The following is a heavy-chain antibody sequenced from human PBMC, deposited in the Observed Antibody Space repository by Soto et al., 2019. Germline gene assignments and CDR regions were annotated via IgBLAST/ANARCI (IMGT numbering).Heavy chain of an antibody. CDR2: INPADDTT. V-gene: IGHV1-46*01. CDR1: GYTFTSQY. J-gene: IGHJ4*01. D-gene: IGHD1-26*01. CDR3: ARVLQGRGRDDY. Sequence: GASVKVSCKAFGYTFTSQYIHWVRQALGQGLEWMGIINPADDTTFYAQKFRGRVAMTRDTSTSTVYMELSSLESEDTAIYYWARVLQGRGRDDYWGQGTLVTVSS.